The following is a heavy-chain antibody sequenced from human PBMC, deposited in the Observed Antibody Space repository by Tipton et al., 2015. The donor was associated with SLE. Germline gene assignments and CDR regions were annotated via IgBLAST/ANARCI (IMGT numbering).Heavy chain of an antibody. V-gene: IGHV4-39*07. J-gene: IGHJ3*02. CDR2: VYYSGFT. D-gene: IGHD3-22*01. CDR3: AREMYYYLSSSDPNGDGFDI. Sequence: LRLSCTVSGGSISSSSFYWGWIRQTPGKGLEWIGGVYYSGFTYYTPSLKSRVTISLDMSENQFSLKLTSVTAADTAIYYCAREMYYYLSSSDPNGDGFDIWGQGTMVTVSS. CDR1: GGSISSSSFY.